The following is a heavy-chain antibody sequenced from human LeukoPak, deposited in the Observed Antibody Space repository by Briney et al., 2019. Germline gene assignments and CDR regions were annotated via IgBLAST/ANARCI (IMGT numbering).Heavy chain of an antibody. CDR3: ARQLGYCSSLSCYPSFDI. V-gene: IGHV4-59*08. J-gene: IGHJ3*02. D-gene: IGHD2-2*01. CDR1: GGSITSYY. Sequence: SETLSLTCTVSGGSITSYYWSWIRRTPGKGLEWIGYIYYSGTTNYNPSLKGRLTILVDTSKNQFSLKLSSVTAADTAVYYCARQLGYCSSLSCYPSFDIWGQGTTVTVSS. CDR2: IYYSGTT.